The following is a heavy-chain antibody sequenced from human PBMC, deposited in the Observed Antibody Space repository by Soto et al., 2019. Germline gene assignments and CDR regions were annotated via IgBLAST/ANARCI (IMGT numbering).Heavy chain of an antibody. V-gene: IGHV4-39*01. CDR1: GGSISSSSYY. CDR2: IYYSGST. J-gene: IGHJ4*02. CDR3: ARRTTMVRGVSRRGFDY. Sequence: PXGTLSLTCTVSGGSISSSSYYWGWIRQPPGKGLEWIGSIYYSGSTYYNPSLKSRVTISVDTSKNQFSLKLSSVTAADTAVYYCARRTTMVRGVSRRGFDYWGQGTLVTVSS. D-gene: IGHD3-10*01.